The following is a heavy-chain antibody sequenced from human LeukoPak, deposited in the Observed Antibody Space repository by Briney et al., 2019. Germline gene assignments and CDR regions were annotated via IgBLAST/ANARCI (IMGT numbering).Heavy chain of an antibody. V-gene: IGHV3-23*01. D-gene: IGHD3-22*01. CDR3: AKYDSSGYYYVVFDY. Sequence: PGGSLRLSCAASGFIFSSYDMSWVRQAPGKGLEWVSTMSASGGSTYYADSVKGRFTISRDNSKNTLYLQMNSLRAKDTAVYYCAKYDSSGYYYVVFDYWGQGTLVTVSS. CDR2: MSASGGST. J-gene: IGHJ4*02. CDR1: GFIFSSYD.